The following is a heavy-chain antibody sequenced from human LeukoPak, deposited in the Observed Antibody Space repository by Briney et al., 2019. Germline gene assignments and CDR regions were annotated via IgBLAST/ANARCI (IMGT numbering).Heavy chain of an antibody. CDR3: AREYYTYDF. Sequence: GGSLRLSCAASGFSFSSYNMNWVRQAPGKGLEWVSAISDSGGFVYFADSVKGRFTISRDNAKNSLYLQMNSLRADDTAVYYCAREYYTYDFWGQGTLVTVSS. J-gene: IGHJ4*02. CDR2: ISDSGGFV. D-gene: IGHD3-10*01. CDR1: GFSFSSYN. V-gene: IGHV3-21*06.